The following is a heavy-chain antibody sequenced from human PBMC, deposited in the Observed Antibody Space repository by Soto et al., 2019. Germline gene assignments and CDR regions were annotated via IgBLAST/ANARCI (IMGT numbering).Heavy chain of an antibody. V-gene: IGHV3-64D*09. D-gene: IGHD3-9*01. J-gene: IGHJ4*02. Sequence: GGSLRLSCSASGFTFSSYAMHWVRQAPGKGLEYVSAISSNGGSTYYADSVKGRFTISRDNSKNTLYLQMSSLRAEDPAVYYCVKDFDRQYGYFDYWGQGTLVTVSS. CDR3: VKDFDRQYGYFDY. CDR2: ISSNGGST. CDR1: GFTFSSYA.